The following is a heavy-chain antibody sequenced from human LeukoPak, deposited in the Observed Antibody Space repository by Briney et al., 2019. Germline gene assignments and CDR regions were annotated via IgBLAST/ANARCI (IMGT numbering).Heavy chain of an antibody. V-gene: IGHV3-7*03. CDR3: ATSYDMGWLIGY. D-gene: IGHD3/OR15-3a*01. CDR1: GFTFGDTW. J-gene: IGHJ4*02. CDR2: IKQDGSEK. Sequence: GGSLRLSCAASGFTFGDTWMNWVRQVPGQGLEWVANIKQDGSEKFYVASVKGRFTISRDNGKSSMYLQMNSLRAEDTALYYCATSYDMGWLIGYWGQGTLVTVSS.